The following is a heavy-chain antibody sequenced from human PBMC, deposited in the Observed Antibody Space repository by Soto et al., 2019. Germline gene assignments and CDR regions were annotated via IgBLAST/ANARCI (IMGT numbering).Heavy chain of an antibody. CDR1: GFSFSNFA. V-gene: IGHV3-23*01. J-gene: IGHJ5*02. CDR2: ISGSGDKT. CDR3: AKDYASTWYWYFDP. D-gene: IGHD6-13*01. Sequence: GGSLRLSCAASGFSFSNFAMSWVRQAPGTGLEWVSSISGSGDKTYYLDSGKGRFTISRDNSKNTLYLHMNSLGAEDTAVYFCAKDYASTWYWYFDPWGQGTLVTVSS.